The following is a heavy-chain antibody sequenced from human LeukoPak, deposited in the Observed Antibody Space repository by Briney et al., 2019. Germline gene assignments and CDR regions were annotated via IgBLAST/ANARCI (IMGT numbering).Heavy chain of an antibody. D-gene: IGHD2/OR15-2a*01. CDR1: GNYW. V-gene: IGHV3-74*01. CDR3: VSFYETY. J-gene: IGHJ4*02. Sequence: GGSLRLSCAASGNYWMHWVRQAPGKGLVWVSHINSDGSWTSYADSVKGRFTISEDNAKNTVYLQMNSLRAEDTAVYYCVSFYETYWGRGTLVTVSS. CDR2: INSDGSWT.